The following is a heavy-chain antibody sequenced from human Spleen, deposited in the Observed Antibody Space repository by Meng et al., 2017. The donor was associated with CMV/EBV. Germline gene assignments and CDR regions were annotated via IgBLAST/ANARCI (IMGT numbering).Heavy chain of an antibody. CDR1: GNTLARYY. J-gene: IGHJ4*01. Sequence: KVACKASGNTLARYYIHWVRQAPGQGLEWMGIIDPGAGTTTYAQKFQGRVTMITDTSTNTVYMELSGLTSEDTAVYYCARRYYFDYWGQGTLVTVSS. V-gene: IGHV1-46*01. CDR2: IDPGAGTT. CDR3: ARRYYFDY.